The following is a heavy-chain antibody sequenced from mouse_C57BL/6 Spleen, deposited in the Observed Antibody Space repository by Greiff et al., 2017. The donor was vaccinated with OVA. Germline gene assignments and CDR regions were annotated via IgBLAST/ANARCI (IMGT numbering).Heavy chain of an antibody. Sequence: QVQLKQPGAELVRPGSSVKLSCKASGYTFTSYWMHWVKQRPIQGLEWIGNIDPSDSETHYNQKFKDKATLTVDKSSSTAYMQLSSLTSEDSAVYYCASQLGGGYFDYWGQGTTLTVSS. V-gene: IGHV1-52*01. CDR2: IDPSDSET. J-gene: IGHJ2*01. CDR3: ASQLGGGYFDY. CDR1: GYTFTSYW. D-gene: IGHD4-1*02.